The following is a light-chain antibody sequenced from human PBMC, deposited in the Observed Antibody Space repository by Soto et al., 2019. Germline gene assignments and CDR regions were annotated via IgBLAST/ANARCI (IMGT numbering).Light chain of an antibody. V-gene: IGKV3-11*01. CDR1: QSVSSY. CDR3: QQRSTWPWT. J-gene: IGKJ1*01. CDR2: DAS. Sequence: EIVLTQSPATLSLSPGERATLSCRASQSVSSYLAWYQQKPGQAPRLLIYDASNRATGIPARFSGSGSGTDFTLTISSLEPEDFAVYYSQQRSTWPWTFGQGTKVDIK.